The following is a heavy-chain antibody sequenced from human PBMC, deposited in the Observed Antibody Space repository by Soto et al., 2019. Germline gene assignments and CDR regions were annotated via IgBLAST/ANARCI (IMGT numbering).Heavy chain of an antibody. J-gene: IGHJ4*02. CDR3: ARVAYYYDSSGYFY. V-gene: IGHV1-3*01. CDR2: INAGNGNT. D-gene: IGHD3-22*01. Sequence: ASVKVSCKASGYTFTSYAMHWVRQAPGQRLEWMGWINAGNGNTKYSQKFQGRVTITRDTSASTAYMELNSLRAEDTAVYYCARVAYYYDSSGYFYWGQGTLVTVSS. CDR1: GYTFTSYA.